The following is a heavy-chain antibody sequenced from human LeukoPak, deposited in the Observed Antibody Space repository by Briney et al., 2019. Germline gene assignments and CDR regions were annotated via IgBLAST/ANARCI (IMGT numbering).Heavy chain of an antibody. CDR2: INHSGST. CDR3: ARGGGSGSYHYFDY. D-gene: IGHD3-10*01. J-gene: IGHJ4*02. CDR1: GGSFSGYY. Sequence: SETLSLTCAVYGGSFSGYYWSWIRQPPGKGLEWNGEINHSGSTNYNPSLKSRVTISVDTSKNQFSLKLSSVTAADTAVYYCARGGGSGSYHYFDYWGQGTLVTVSS. V-gene: IGHV4-34*01.